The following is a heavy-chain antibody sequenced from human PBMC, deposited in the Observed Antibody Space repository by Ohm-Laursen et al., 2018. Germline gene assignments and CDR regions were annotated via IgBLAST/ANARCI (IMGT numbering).Heavy chain of an antibody. CDR1: GASISSYY. CDR3: ATMGSSIY. CDR2: IYASGTT. J-gene: IGHJ4*02. D-gene: IGHD1-26*01. V-gene: IGHV4-4*07. Sequence: SDTLSLTCTVSGASISSYYWSWIRQPAGKGLEWIGRIYASGTTYYNPSLTSRVTISVDTSKNQFSLKVSSVTAADTAVYYCATMGSSIYWGQGTLVTVSS.